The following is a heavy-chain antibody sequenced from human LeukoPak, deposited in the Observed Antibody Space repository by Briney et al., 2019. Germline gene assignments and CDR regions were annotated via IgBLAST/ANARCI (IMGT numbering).Heavy chain of an antibody. V-gene: IGHV4-30-4*01. J-gene: IGHJ6*02. CDR2: IYYSGST. CDR1: GGSISSGDYY. CDR3: ARVRFYGMDV. Sequence: SETLSLTCTVSGGSISSGDYYCSWIRQPPGKGLEWIGYIYYSGSTYYNPSLKSRVTISVDTSKNQFSLKLSSVTAADTAVYYCARVRFYGMDVWGQGTTVTVSS.